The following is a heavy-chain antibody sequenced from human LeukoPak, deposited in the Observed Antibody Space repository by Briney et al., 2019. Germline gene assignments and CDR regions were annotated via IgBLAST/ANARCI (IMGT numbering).Heavy chain of an antibody. CDR3: ARDRRDYVWGSYRFYYYYMDV. J-gene: IGHJ6*03. Sequence: PSETLSLTCAVYGGSFSGYYWSWIRQPPGKGLEWIGEINHMGSTNYNPTLKSRVTISVDTSKNQFSLKLGSVTAADTAVYYCARDRRDYVWGSYRFYYYYMDVWGKGTTVTISS. CDR1: GGSFSGYY. D-gene: IGHD3-16*02. V-gene: IGHV4-34*01. CDR2: INHMGST.